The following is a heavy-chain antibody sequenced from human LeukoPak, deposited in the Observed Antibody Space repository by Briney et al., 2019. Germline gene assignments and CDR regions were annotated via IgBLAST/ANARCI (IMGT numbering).Heavy chain of an antibody. J-gene: IGHJ4*02. V-gene: IGHV3-15*06. Sequence: GGSLRLSCTASGFTFSNFWMGWVRQAPGKGLEWVGRIEATAHGGTTNYAAPVKGRFIISRDDSKNTLYLQMSSLKIEDTAVYYCTTDPFYDSAGFAFWGQGTLVTVS. CDR3: TTDPFYDSAGFAF. CDR1: GFTFSNFW. CDR2: IEATAHGGTT. D-gene: IGHD3-22*01.